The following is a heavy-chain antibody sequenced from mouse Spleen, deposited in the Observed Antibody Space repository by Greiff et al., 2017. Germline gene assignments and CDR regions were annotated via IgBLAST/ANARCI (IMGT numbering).Heavy chain of an antibody. CDR1: GYTFTDHT. D-gene: IGHD2-4*01. CDR3: ARRDYDYDGEWYFDV. V-gene: IGHV1-78*01. CDR2: IYPRDGST. Sequence: VQLQQSDAELVKPGASVKISCKVSGYTFTDHTIHWMKQRPEQGLEWIGYIYPRDGSTKYNEKFKGKATLTADKSSSTAYMQLNSLTSEDSAVYFCARRDYDYDGEWYFDVWGAGTTVTVSS. J-gene: IGHJ1*01.